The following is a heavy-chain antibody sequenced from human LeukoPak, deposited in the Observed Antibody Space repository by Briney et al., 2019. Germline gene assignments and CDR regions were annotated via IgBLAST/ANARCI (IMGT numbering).Heavy chain of an antibody. Sequence: SETLSLTCTVSGGSVSSGSYYWSWIRQPPGKGLEWIGYIYYSGSTNYNPSLKSRVTISVDTSKNQFSLKLSSVTAADTAVYYCARDLREGDYYDSSGYGWAFDIWGQGTMVTVSS. CDR3: ARDLREGDYYDSSGYGWAFDI. V-gene: IGHV4-61*01. J-gene: IGHJ3*02. CDR1: GGSVSSGSYY. D-gene: IGHD3-22*01. CDR2: IYYSGST.